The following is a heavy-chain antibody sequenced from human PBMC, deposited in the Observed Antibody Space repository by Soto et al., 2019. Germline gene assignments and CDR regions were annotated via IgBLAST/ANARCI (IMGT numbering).Heavy chain of an antibody. Sequence: EVQLVESGGGLVQPGGSLRLSCAASGFTFSSYDMHWVRQATGKGLEWVSAIGTAGDTYYPGSVKGRFTISRENAKNSLYLQMNSLRAGDTAVYYCARGLLVDYYGMDVWGQGTTVTVSS. J-gene: IGHJ6*02. CDR2: IGTAGDT. V-gene: IGHV3-13*01. CDR1: GFTFSSYD. CDR3: ARGLLVDYYGMDV.